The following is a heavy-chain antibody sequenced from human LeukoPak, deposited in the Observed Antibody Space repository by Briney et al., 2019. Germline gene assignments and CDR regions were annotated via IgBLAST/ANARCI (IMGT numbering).Heavy chain of an antibody. V-gene: IGHV4-4*07. D-gene: IGHD1-26*01. CDR1: GGSISSYY. Sequence: SETPSLTCTVSGGSISSYYWSWIRQPAGKGLEWIGRIYTGGSTNYNPSLMSRVTMSVDTSKNQFSLKLSSVTAADTAVYYCAREYIVGDSDWFDPWGQGTLVPVSS. J-gene: IGHJ5*02. CDR3: AREYIVGDSDWFDP. CDR2: IYTGGST.